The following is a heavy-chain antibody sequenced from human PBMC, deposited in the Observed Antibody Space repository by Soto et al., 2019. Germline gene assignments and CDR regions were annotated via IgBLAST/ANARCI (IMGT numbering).Heavy chain of an antibody. Sequence: GGSLRLSCAASGFTFSSYGMHWVCPAPGKGLEWVAVISYDGSNKYYADSVKGRFTISRDNSKNTLYLQMNSLRAEDTAVYYCAKSLSSYYDFWSGYPVDSWGQGTLVTVSS. CDR3: AKSLSSYYDFWSGYPVDS. D-gene: IGHD3-3*01. V-gene: IGHV3-30*18. CDR2: ISYDGSNK. CDR1: GFTFSSYG. J-gene: IGHJ4*02.